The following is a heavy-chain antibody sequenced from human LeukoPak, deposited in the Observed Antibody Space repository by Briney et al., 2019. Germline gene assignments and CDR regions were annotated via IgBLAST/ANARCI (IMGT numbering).Heavy chain of an antibody. D-gene: IGHD4-17*01. CDR1: GFTFSSYL. CDR2: IKQDGSEK. Sequence: GGSLRLSCAASGFTFSSYLMSWVRQAPGKGLEWVANIKQDGSEKYYVDSVKGRFTISRDNAKNSLYLQMNSLRAEDTAVYYCATSNPQTYGDSDPRGQGTLVTVSS. CDR3: ATSNPQTYGDSDP. V-gene: IGHV3-7*05. J-gene: IGHJ4*02.